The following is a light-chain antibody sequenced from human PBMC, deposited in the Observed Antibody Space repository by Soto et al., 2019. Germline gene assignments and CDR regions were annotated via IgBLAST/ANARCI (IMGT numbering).Light chain of an antibody. V-gene: IGKV3-11*01. CDR3: QQRSNWPWT. CDR1: QSVGSY. Sequence: EIVLTQSPATLSLSPGERATLSCRASQSVGSYLAWYQQKPGQAPRLLIYDASNRATGIPARFSGSGSGTDFTLTIRSLEPEDFAVYYCQQRSNWPWTFGQGTKVEIK. J-gene: IGKJ1*01. CDR2: DAS.